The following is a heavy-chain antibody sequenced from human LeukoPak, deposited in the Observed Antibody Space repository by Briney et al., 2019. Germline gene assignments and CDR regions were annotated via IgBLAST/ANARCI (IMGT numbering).Heavy chain of an antibody. J-gene: IGHJ4*02. CDR3: ARASFSSGRIDY. CDR1: GDSFSSNSAA. V-gene: IGHV6-1*01. Sequence: SQTLSLTRAISGDSFSSNSAAWNWIRQSPSRGLEWLGRTYYRSKWYNDYAESVKSRITINPDTSKNQVSLQLNSVTPEDTAVYYCARASFSSGRIDYWGQGTLVTVSS. D-gene: IGHD6-25*01. CDR2: TYYRSKWYN.